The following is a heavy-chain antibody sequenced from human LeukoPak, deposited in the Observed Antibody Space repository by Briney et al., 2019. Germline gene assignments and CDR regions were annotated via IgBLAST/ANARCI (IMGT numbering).Heavy chain of an antibody. CDR2: ISGSGGST. D-gene: IGHD6-6*01. CDR3: AKDRKGGGSSGPFDY. J-gene: IGHJ4*02. V-gene: IGHV3-23*01. Sequence: PGGSLRLSCVAGGFTFSDRYMSWIRQAPGKGMEWVSAISGSGGSTYYADSVKGRFTISRDNSKNTLYLQMNSLRAEDTAVYYCAKDRKGGGSSGPFDYWGQGTLVTVSS. CDR1: GFTFSDRY.